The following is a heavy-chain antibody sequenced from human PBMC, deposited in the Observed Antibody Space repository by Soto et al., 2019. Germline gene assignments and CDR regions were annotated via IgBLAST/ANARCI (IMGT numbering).Heavy chain of an antibody. D-gene: IGHD7-27*01. CDR2: IWYDGSNE. Sequence: QVQRVESGGGVVQPGRSLRLSCGASGFNLRSYGMHWFRQAPGKGPEWVAVIWYDGSNEKYAVSVTGRFTISRDDSRNTLYLQMNSLRAEDAAVYYCARVYANWAGELPGFWVQGTRVTVSA. CDR1: GFNLRSYG. CDR3: ARVYANWAGELPGF. V-gene: IGHV3-33*01. J-gene: IGHJ4*02.